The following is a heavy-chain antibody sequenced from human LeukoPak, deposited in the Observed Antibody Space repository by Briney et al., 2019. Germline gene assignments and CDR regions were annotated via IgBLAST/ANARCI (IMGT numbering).Heavy chain of an antibody. D-gene: IGHD2-2*02. V-gene: IGHV1-18*01. CDR2: ISAYNGNT. CDR3: ARDHRDTPPKYYYYYMDV. J-gene: IGHJ6*03. CDR1: GYTFTSYG. Sequence: SVKVSCKASGYTFTSYGISWVRQAPGQGLEWMGWISAYNGNTNYAQKLQGRVTMTTDTSTSTAYMELRSLRSDDTAVYYCARDHRDTPPKYYYYYMDVWGKGTTVTVSS.